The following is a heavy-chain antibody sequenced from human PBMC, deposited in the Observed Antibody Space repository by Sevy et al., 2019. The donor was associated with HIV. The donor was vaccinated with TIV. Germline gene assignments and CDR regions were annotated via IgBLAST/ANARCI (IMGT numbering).Heavy chain of an antibody. J-gene: IGHJ4*02. CDR3: AKGAGGGSSYFDY. CDR1: GYSFTYSA. V-gene: IGHV1-3*01. Sequence: ASVKVSCKASGYSFTYSAMQWVRQAPGQGLEWMGWINAGNGNTKYSQKFKGRVTITRDTSARTAYLELSSLRPEDTAVYYCAKGAGGGSSYFDYWGQGTLVTVSS. CDR2: INAGNGNT. D-gene: IGHD2-15*01.